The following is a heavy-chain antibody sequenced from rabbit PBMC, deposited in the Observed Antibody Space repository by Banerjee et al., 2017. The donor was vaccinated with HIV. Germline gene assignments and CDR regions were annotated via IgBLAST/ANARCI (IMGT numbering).Heavy chain of an antibody. CDR1: GFSFSNKYV. V-gene: IGHV1S45*01. CDR2: INTSSGNA. Sequence: QEQLEESGGDLVKPEGSLTLTCTASGFSFSNKYVMCWVRQAPGKGLEWIACINTSSGNAVYANWAKGRFTISKASWTTVTLQMTSLTAADTATYFCARASGSAYGMDLWGPGTLVTDS. CDR3: ARASGSAYGMDL. J-gene: IGHJ6*01. D-gene: IGHD1-1*01.